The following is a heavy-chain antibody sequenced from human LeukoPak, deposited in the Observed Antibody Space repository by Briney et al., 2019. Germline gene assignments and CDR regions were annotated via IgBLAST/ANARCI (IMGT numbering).Heavy chain of an antibody. V-gene: IGHV1-8*01. CDR1: GYTFTSYD. D-gene: IGHD6-13*01. J-gene: IGHJ6*03. CDR2: MNPSSGNT. Sequence: ASVTVSCKASGYTFTSYDINWVRQAPGQGLESMGWMNPSSGNTSYAQKFQGRVTMTRDMSTSTVYMELSSLRSEDTAVYYCARDAAAGQIDYYYYYTDVWGKGTTVTVSS. CDR3: ARDAAAGQIDYYYYYTDV.